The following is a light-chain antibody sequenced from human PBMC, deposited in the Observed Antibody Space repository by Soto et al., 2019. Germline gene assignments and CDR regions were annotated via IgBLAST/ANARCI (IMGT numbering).Light chain of an antibody. J-gene: IGKJ5*01. CDR2: AAS. CDR1: RSISVY. Sequence: DIQMTQSPSSLSASVGDRVTITCRASRSISVYLNWYQQKPGEAPKVLIYAASRLQSGVPSRFSGSGAGSVFTLTISSLQPEDFATYYCQQSDRTPITFGQGTRLEI. V-gene: IGKV1-39*01. CDR3: QQSDRTPIT.